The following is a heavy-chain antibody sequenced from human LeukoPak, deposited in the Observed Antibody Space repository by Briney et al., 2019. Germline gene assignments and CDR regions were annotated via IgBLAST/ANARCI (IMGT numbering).Heavy chain of an antibody. V-gene: IGHV3-53*01. CDR1: GFTVSSNY. Sequence: GGSLRLSSAASGFTVSSNYMSWVRHAPRRGLEWGSVIYSGGSTDYADSVKGRFTISRDNSKSTLYLQMNSLRAEDTAVYYCAKCTTRNTHYPIDSWGQGTLVTVSS. D-gene: IGHD4-17*01. CDR3: AKCTTRNTHYPIDS. J-gene: IGHJ5*01. CDR2: IYSGGST.